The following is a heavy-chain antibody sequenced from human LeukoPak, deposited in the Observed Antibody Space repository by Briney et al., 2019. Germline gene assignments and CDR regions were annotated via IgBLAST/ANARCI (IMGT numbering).Heavy chain of an antibody. CDR3: ARVKTYGSGSDFDY. D-gene: IGHD3-10*01. J-gene: IGHJ4*02. CDR2: IYYSGST. CDR1: GGSISSYY. Sequence: PSETLSLTCTVAGGSISSYYWSWIRQHPGKGLEWIGYIYYSGSTYYNPSLKSRVTISVDTSKNQFSLKLSSVTAADTAVYYCARVKTYGSGSDFDYWGQGTLVTVSS. V-gene: IGHV4-59*06.